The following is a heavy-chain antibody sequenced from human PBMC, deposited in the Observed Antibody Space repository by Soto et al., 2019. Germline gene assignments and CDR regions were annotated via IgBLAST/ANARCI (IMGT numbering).Heavy chain of an antibody. V-gene: IGHV3-23*01. CDR2: ISGSGGST. CDR1: GFTFSSYA. J-gene: IGHJ6*02. D-gene: IGHD6-19*01. Sequence: GGSLRLSCAASGFTFSSYAMSWVRQAPGKGLEWVSAISGSGGSTYYADSVKGRFTISRDNSKNTLYLQMSSLRAEDTAVYYCVKDGSSGWPYYYGMDVWGQGTTVTVSS. CDR3: VKDGSSGWPYYYGMDV.